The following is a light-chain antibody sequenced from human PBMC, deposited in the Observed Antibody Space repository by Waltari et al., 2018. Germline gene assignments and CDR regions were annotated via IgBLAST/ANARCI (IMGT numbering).Light chain of an antibody. CDR3: QQYYSTPRT. CDR2: WAS. Sequence: DIVMTQSPDSLAVSLGERATNNCKSSQSVFDSSNNKNYLAWYQQKPGQPPKLLIYWASTRESGVPDRFSGSGSGTDFTLTISSLQAEDVAVYYCQQYYSTPRTFGQGTKVEIK. J-gene: IGKJ1*01. CDR1: QSVFDSSNNKNY. V-gene: IGKV4-1*01.